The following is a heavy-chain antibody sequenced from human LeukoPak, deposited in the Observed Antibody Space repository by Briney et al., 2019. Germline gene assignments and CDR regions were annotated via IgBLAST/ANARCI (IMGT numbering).Heavy chain of an antibody. J-gene: IGHJ3*01. CDR2: ISWDGGST. V-gene: IGHV3-43D*03. D-gene: IGHD3-3*01. CDR3: AKDRRFLEWKDAFDV. CDR1: GFTFDDYA. Sequence: GGSLRLSCAASGFTFDDYAMHSVRQAPGKGLEWVSLISWDGGSTYYADSVKGRFTISRDNSKNSLYLQMNSLRAEDTAVYYCAKDRRFLEWKDAFDVWGQGTMVTVSS.